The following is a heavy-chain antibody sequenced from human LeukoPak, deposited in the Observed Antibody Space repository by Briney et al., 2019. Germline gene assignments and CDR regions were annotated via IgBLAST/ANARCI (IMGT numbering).Heavy chain of an antibody. Sequence: PGGSLRLSCAASGFSFSSYAMSWVRQPPGKGLEWVSSFSGGGGDTYYADSVKGRFTISRDNSKNTLYLQMNSLRAEDTAVYYCAKGGFTYYNDWGQGTLVTVSS. CDR1: GFSFSSYA. CDR2: FSGGGGDT. D-gene: IGHD3-22*01. V-gene: IGHV3-23*01. CDR3: AKGGFTYYND. J-gene: IGHJ4*02.